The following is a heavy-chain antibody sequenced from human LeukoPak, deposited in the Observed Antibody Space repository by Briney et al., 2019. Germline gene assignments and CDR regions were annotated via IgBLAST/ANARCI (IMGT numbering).Heavy chain of an antibody. Sequence: SGPTLVNPTQTLTLTYTFSGFSLSTSGMCVHWIRQPPGKALEWLARIDWDDDNYYSTSLKTRLTISKDTFKNQVVLTMTDMDPEGTATYYCALMGVYYDSSGYPDYWGQGTLVTVSS. J-gene: IGHJ4*02. CDR3: ALMGVYYDSSGYPDY. CDR1: GFSLSTSGMC. V-gene: IGHV2-70*11. CDR2: IDWDDDN. D-gene: IGHD3-22*01.